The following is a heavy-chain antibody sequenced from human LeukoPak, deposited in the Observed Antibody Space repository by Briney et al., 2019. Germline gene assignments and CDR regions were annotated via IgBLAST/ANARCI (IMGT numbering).Heavy chain of an antibody. V-gene: IGHV3-30*02. Sequence: GGSLRLSCAASGFTFSSYAMHWVRQAPGKGLEWVAFIRYDGSNKYYADSVKGRFTISRDNSKNTLYLQMNSLRAEDTAVYYCAKDNGAVTDLGLSNWFDPWGQGTLVTVSS. D-gene: IGHD6-19*01. J-gene: IGHJ5*02. CDR1: GFTFSSYA. CDR2: IRYDGSNK. CDR3: AKDNGAVTDLGLSNWFDP.